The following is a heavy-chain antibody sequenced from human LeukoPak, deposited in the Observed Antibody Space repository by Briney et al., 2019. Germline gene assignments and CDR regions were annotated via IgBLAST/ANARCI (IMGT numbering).Heavy chain of an antibody. V-gene: IGHV3-53*04. Sequence: GGSLRLSCAASGLTVSSNYITWVRQPPGKGLEWVSVLHAAGGTYYADSVKGRFTISRHISKNTVYFQMNSLRAEDTAVYYCAREGYDSSGYPRLLDYWGQGTLVTVSS. CDR1: GLTVSSNY. CDR3: AREGYDSSGYPRLLDY. J-gene: IGHJ4*02. CDR2: LHAAGGT. D-gene: IGHD3-22*01.